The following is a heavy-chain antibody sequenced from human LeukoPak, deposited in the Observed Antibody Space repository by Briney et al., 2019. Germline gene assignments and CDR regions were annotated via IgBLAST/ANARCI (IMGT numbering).Heavy chain of an antibody. CDR1: GGSFSDYY. V-gene: IGHV4-34*01. J-gene: IGHJ1*01. D-gene: IGHD3-22*01. Sequence: SETLSLTCAVYGGSFSDYYWSWIRQPPGKGLEWIGEINHSGSTNYNPSLKSRVTISVDTSKNQFSLKLSSVTAADTAVYYCARGGYYDSSGYSGFQHWGQGTLVTVSS. CDR3: ARGGYYDSSGYSGFQH. CDR2: INHSGST.